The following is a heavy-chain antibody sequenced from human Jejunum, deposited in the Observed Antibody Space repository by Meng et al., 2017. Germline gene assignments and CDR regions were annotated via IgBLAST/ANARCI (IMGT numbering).Heavy chain of an antibody. V-gene: IGHV2-5*02. CDR3: AHRIAYSSDYNVGWFDP. CDR2: IYWDDDK. CDR1: GFSLRTRTVG. Sequence: HIPLKEYGPTKVKPTETLTLPCTFSGFSLRTRTVGVGWLRQPPGKALECLALIYWDDDKRYNPSLKNRLSITKDTSENQVVLTMTNMDPADTATYYCAHRIAYSSDYNVGWFDPWGPGFLVTVSS. D-gene: IGHD6-25*01. J-gene: IGHJ5*02.